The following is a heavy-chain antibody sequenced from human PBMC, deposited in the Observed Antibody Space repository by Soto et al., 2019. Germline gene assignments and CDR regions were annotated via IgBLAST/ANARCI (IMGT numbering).Heavy chain of an antibody. CDR1: GGSISSGGYY. J-gene: IGHJ4*02. V-gene: IGHV4-31*03. CDR3: AVRGSYGPHYFDY. Sequence: SETLSLTCTVSGGSISSGGYYWSWIRQHPGKGLEWIGYIYYSGSTYYNPSLKSRVTISVDTSKNQFSLKLSSVTAADTAVYYCAVRGSYGPHYFDYWGQGTLVTVSS. D-gene: IGHD3-16*01. CDR2: IYYSGST.